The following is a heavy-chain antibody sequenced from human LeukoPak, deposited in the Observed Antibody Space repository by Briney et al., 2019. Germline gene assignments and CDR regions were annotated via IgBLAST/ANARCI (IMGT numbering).Heavy chain of an antibody. J-gene: IGHJ4*02. CDR2: INHSEST. D-gene: IGHD3-10*01. CDR1: GGSFSGYY. Sequence: SETLSLTCAVYGGSFSGYYWSWIRQPPGKGLEWIGEINHSESTNYNPSLKSRVTISVDTSKNQFSLKLSSVTAADTAVYYCARHNGYYGSGSYNYWGQGTLVTVSS. CDR3: ARHNGYYGSGSYNY. V-gene: IGHV4-34*01.